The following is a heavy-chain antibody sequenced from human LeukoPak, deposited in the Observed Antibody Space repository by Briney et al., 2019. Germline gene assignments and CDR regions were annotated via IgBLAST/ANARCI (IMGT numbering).Heavy chain of an antibody. V-gene: IGHV4-38-2*01. D-gene: IGHD2-2*01. Sequence: PSETLSLTCGVSGYSISSGYYWGWIRPPPGTVREWIGSIYRSGSTHYNPSLKSRVTISVDTSKNQFSLMLTSVTAAETAVYYCARANGHCTIATCYNWLDPWGQGTLVTVSS. CDR2: IYRSGST. J-gene: IGHJ5*02. CDR1: GYSISSGYY. CDR3: ARANGHCTIATCYNWLDP.